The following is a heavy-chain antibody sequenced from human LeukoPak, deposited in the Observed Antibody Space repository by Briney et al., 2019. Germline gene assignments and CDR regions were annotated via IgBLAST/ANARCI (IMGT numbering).Heavy chain of an antibody. CDR2: INSDGSST. D-gene: IGHD3-22*01. CDR1: GFTFSSYW. CDR3: ASLMGDYYDSSGYPLDY. J-gene: IGHJ4*02. Sequence: SGGSLRLSCAASGFTFSSYWMHWVRHAPGKGLVWVSRINSDGSSTSYADSVKGRFTISRDNAKNTLYLQVNSLRAEDTAVYYCASLMGDYYDSSGYPLDYWGQGTLVTVSS. V-gene: IGHV3-74*01.